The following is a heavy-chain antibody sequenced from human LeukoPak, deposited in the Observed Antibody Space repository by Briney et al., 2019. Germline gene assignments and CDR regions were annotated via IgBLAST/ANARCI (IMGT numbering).Heavy chain of an antibody. V-gene: IGHV1-18*01. CDR1: GYTFTSYG. CDR3: ARDDPLGYCSSTSCPFDY. CDR2: ISAYNGNT. J-gene: IGHJ4*02. Sequence: AASVKVSCKASGYTFTSYGISWVRQAPGQGLEWVGWISAYNGNTNYAQKLQGRVTMTTDTSTSTAYMELRSLRSDDTAVYYCARDDPLGYCSSTSCPFDYWGQGTLVTVSS. D-gene: IGHD2-2*01.